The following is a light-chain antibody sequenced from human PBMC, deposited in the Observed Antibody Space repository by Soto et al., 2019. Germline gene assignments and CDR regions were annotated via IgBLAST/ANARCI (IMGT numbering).Light chain of an antibody. CDR2: DAS. Sequence: EIVMTQSPATLSVSPGDRATLSCGASQTVRNNYLAWYQQKPGQAPRLLIYDASSRATGIPDRFSGGGSGTDFTLTISRLEPEDFAVYYCQQFSSYPLTFGGGTKVDIK. CDR1: QTVRNNY. V-gene: IGKV3D-20*01. J-gene: IGKJ4*01. CDR3: QQFSSYPLT.